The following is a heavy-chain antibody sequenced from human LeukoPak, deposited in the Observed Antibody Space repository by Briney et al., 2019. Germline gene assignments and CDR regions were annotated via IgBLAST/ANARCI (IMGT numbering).Heavy chain of an antibody. CDR3: ARFLTVAVVPQRVDC. V-gene: IGHV3-53*01. CDR1: GFTVSSNY. CDR2: IYSGGST. Sequence: PGGSLRLSCAASGFTVSSNYMSWVRQAPGKGLEWVSVIYSGGSTYYADSMKGRFTISRDNAKSSLYLQMNSLRAEDTAVYYCARFLTVAVVPQRVDCWGQGTLVTVSS. D-gene: IGHD6-19*01. J-gene: IGHJ4*02.